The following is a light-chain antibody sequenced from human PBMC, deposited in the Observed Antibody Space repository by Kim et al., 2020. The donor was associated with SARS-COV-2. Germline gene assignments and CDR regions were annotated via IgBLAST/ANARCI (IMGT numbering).Light chain of an antibody. CDR1: QGVSTN. J-gene: IGKJ5*01. V-gene: IGKV3-15*01. CDR2: GAS. Sequence: EIVMTQSPDTLSVSPGDRATLSCRASQGVSTNLAWFQQKPGQAPRLLIYGASTRATGIPARFSGTGSGTEFTLTISSLQSEDFAVYYCQQYNNWPPVTFGQGTRLEIK. CDR3: QQYNNWPPVT.